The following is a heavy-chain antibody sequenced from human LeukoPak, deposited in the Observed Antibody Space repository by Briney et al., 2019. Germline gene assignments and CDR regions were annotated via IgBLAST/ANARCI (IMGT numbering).Heavy chain of an antibody. V-gene: IGHV1-3*01. J-gene: IGHJ4*02. CDR3: ARGSYEAYYYGSGSYSDHDY. D-gene: IGHD3-10*01. CDR1: GYTFTSYA. Sequence: ASVKVSCKASGYTFTSYAMHWVRQAPGQRLEWMGWTNASNGNTKYSQKFQGRVTITRDTSTSTAYMELSSLRSEDTAVYYCARGSYEAYYYGSGSYSDHDYWGQGTPVTVSS. CDR2: TNASNGNT.